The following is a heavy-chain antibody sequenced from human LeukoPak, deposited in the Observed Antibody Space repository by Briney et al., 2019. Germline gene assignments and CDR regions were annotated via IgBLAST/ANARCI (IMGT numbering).Heavy chain of an antibody. CDR1: GYTSTGYY. CDR2: ISAYNGNT. CDR3: ARGSHRLYNYVWGTYESKDY. J-gene: IGHJ4*02. Sequence: ASVKVSCKASGYTSTGYYMHWVRQAPGQGLEWMGWISAYNGNTNYAQKLQGRVTMTTDTSTHTAYMELRSLRSDDTAVYYCARGSHRLYNYVWGTYESKDYWGQGTLVTVSS. V-gene: IGHV1-18*04. D-gene: IGHD3-16*01.